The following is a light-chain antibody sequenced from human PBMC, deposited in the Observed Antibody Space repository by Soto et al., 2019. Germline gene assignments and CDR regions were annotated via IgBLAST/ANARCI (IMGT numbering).Light chain of an antibody. J-gene: IGKJ1*01. CDR2: DVS. V-gene: IGKV1-5*01. Sequence: DIQMTQSPSTLSASVGDRVTITCRASQSISSWLAWYQQKPGKAPKLLIYDVSNLESGVPSRFSGSGSETEFTLTISSLQPDDVATYYCQHYNSYSEAFGQGTKVELK. CDR3: QHYNSYSEA. CDR1: QSISSW.